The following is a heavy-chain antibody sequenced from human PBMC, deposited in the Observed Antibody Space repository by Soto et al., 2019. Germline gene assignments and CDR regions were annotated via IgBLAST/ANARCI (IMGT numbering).Heavy chain of an antibody. CDR2: INAGNGNT. D-gene: IGHD3-22*01. CDR1: GYTMTSYA. V-gene: IGHV1-3*05. J-gene: IGHJ4*02. Sequence: QVQLVQSGAEEKKPGASVKVSCKASGYTMTSYAMHWVRQAHGQRLEWMGWINAGNGNTKYSQKFQGRVTITRDTSASTAYMELSSLRSEDTAVYYCARGSGYYYWDDYWGQGTLVTVSS. CDR3: ARGSGYYYWDDY.